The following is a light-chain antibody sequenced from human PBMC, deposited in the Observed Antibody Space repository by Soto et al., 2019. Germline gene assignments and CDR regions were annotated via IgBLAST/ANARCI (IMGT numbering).Light chain of an antibody. Sequence: QSVLTQPPSVSGAPGQGVTVSCTGSSSNIGAGYDVHWYQQLPGTAPKLLIYDNTYRPSGVPDRFSGSKSGTSASLAITGLQAEDEADYYCQSYDSNLSGYVFGPGTKLTVL. J-gene: IGLJ1*01. CDR1: SSNIGAGYD. V-gene: IGLV1-40*01. CDR2: DNT. CDR3: QSYDSNLSGYV.